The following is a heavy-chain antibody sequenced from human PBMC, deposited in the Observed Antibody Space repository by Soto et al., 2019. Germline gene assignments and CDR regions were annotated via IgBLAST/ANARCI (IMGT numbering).Heavy chain of an antibody. CDR2: IYYSGST. CDR1: GGSISSYY. CDR3: ARAGTGSYYAFDI. V-gene: IGHV4-59*01. Sequence: SETLSLTCTVSGGSISSYYWSWIRQPPGKGLEWIGYIYYSGSTNYNPSLKSRVTISVDTSTNQFSLKLSSVTAAATAVYYCARAGTGSYYAFDIWGQGTMVTVSS. D-gene: IGHD1-26*01. J-gene: IGHJ3*02.